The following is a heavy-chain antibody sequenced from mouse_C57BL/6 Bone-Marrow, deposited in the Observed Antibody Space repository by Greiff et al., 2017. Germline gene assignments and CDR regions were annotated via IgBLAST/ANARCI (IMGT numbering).Heavy chain of an antibody. CDR1: GFTFSSYG. J-gene: IGHJ4*01. CDR3: ARPYYAMDY. V-gene: IGHV5-6*01. Sequence: VQLKESGGDLVKPGGSLKLSCAASGFTFSSYGMSWVRQTPDKRLEWVATISSGGSYTYYPDSVKGRFTISRDNAKNTRYLQMSSLKSEDTAMYYCARPYYAMDYWGQGTSVTVSS. CDR2: ISSGGSYT.